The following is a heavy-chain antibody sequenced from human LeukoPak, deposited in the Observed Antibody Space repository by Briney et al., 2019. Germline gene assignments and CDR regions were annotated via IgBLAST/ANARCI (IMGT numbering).Heavy chain of an antibody. CDR1: GGSISSYY. CDR3: ARISIMDV. V-gene: IGHV4-34*01. D-gene: IGHD2/OR15-2a*01. CDR2: INHSGST. J-gene: IGHJ6*03. Sequence: SETLSLTCTVSGGSISSYYWSWIRQPPGKGLEWIGEINHSGSTNYNPSLKSRVTISVDTSKNQFSLKLSSVTAADTAVYYCARISIMDVWGKGTTVTVSS.